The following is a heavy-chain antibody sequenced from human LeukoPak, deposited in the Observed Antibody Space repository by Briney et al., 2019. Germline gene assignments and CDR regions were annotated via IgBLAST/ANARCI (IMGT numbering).Heavy chain of an antibody. D-gene: IGHD6-19*01. J-gene: IGHJ1*01. Sequence: SETLSLTCTVSSGSVSSSSYYWGWIRQPPGKGLEWIGSIYYSGSTYYNPSLKSRVTISVDTSKNQFSLKLSSVTAADTAVYYCARHLFSFIAVAGTPYFQHWGQGTLVTVSS. CDR3: ARHLFSFIAVAGTPYFQH. CDR1: SGSVSSSSYY. V-gene: IGHV4-39*01. CDR2: IYYSGST.